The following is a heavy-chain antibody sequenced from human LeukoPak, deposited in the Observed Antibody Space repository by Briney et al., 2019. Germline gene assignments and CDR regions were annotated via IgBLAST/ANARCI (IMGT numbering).Heavy chain of an antibody. D-gene: IGHD6-19*01. CDR2: IYHSGST. Sequence: GSLRLSCAASGFTFSSHSMNWVRQPPGKGLEWIGEIYHSGSTNYNPSLKSRVTISVDKSKNQFSLKLSSVTAADTAVYYCARDQGLYSSGWFDYWGQGTLVTVSS. J-gene: IGHJ4*02. CDR1: GFTFSSHSM. V-gene: IGHV4-4*02. CDR3: ARDQGLYSSGWFDY.